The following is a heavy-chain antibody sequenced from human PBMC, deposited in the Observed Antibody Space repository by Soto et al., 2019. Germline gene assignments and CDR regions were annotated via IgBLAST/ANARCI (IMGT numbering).Heavy chain of an antibody. CDR1: GYTFTSYA. J-gene: IGHJ1*01. V-gene: IGHV1-3*01. Sequence: ASVKVSCKASGYTFTSYAMHWVRQAPGQRLEWMGWINAGNGNTKYSQKSQGRVTITRDTSASTAYMELSSLRSEDTAVYYCAIPLITRIVVVQPGYFQHWGRGTLVTVPS. D-gene: IGHD3-22*01. CDR3: AIPLITRIVVVQPGYFQH. CDR2: INAGNGNT.